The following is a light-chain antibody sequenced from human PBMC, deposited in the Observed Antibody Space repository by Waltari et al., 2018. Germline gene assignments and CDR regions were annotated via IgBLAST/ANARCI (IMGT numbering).Light chain of an antibody. V-gene: IGKV2-30*02. J-gene: IGKJ4*01. CDR1: QRLVHSDGNTY. CDR3: MQGTHWPLT. CDR2: KLS. Sequence: VVLTQSQLSLPVTLGQPASISRQPSQRLVHSDGNTYLAWFQQRPGQSPRRLIYKLSNRESGVPCRFSASGSGTDYTLKISRVEAEHVGVYYCMQGTHWPLTFGGGTKVEIK.